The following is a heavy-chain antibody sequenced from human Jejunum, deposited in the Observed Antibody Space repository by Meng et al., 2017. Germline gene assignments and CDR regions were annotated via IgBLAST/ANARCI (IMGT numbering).Heavy chain of an antibody. CDR1: GGSISSSNYY. V-gene: IGHV4-39*01. D-gene: IGHD4-17*01. CDR2: INYSGNT. CDR3: ARHLGHGDGLKIGFDY. J-gene: IGHJ4*02. Sequence: QLQLQASGPGLVKPSETLSLTCPVSGGSISSSNYYWGWLRQPPGKGLEWIGSINYSGNTYQNPSLKSRGTISVDTSKNQFSLTVSSVTAADTAVYYCARHLGHGDGLKIGFDYWGQGTLVTVSS.